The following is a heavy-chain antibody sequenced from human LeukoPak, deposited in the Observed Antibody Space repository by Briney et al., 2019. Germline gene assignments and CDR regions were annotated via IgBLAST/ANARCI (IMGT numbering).Heavy chain of an antibody. V-gene: IGHV4-34*01. CDR3: ARGGYSYGPYY. J-gene: IGHJ4*02. CDR2: INHSGST. D-gene: IGHD5-18*01. CDR1: GGSFSGYY. Sequence: SETLSLTCAVYGGSFSGYYWSWIRQPPGKGLEWIGEINHSGSTNYNPSLKSRVTISVDTSKNQFSLKLSSVTAADTAVYYCARGGYSYGPYYWGQGTLVTVSS.